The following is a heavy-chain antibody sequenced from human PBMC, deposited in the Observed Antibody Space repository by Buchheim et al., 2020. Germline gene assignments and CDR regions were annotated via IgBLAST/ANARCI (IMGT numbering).Heavy chain of an antibody. V-gene: IGHV3-48*04. CDR1: GFTFSSYS. CDR2: ISSSSSTI. J-gene: IGHJ6*02. D-gene: IGHD6-19*01. Sequence: EVQLVESGGGLVQPGGSLRLSCAASGFTFSSYSMNWARQAPGKGLEWVSYISSSSSTIYYADSVKGRFTISRDNAKNSLYLPMNSLRAEDTAVYYCATALVAGNYYYYGMDVWGQGTT. CDR3: ATALVAGNYYYYGMDV.